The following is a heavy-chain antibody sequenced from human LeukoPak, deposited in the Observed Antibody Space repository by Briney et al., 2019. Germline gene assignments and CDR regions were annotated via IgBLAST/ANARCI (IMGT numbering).Heavy chain of an antibody. CDR1: GFTFDDYA. Sequence: GGSLRLSCAASGFTFDDYAMHWVRQAPGKGLEWVSGISWNSGSIGYADSVKGRFTISRDNAKNSLYLQMNSLRAEDTALYYCARGVAVSYYFDYWGQGTLVTVSS. CDR2: ISWNSGSI. V-gene: IGHV3-9*01. D-gene: IGHD6-19*01. J-gene: IGHJ4*02. CDR3: ARGVAVSYYFDY.